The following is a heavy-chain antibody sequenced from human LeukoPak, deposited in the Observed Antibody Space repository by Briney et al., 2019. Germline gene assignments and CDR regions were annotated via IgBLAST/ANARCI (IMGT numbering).Heavy chain of an antibody. V-gene: IGHV5-51*01. CDR2: IYPGDSDT. D-gene: IGHD2-2*01. Sequence: GESLKISCRGSGYSFTTYWIGWVRQMPGKGLEWMGIIYPGDSDTRYSPSFQGQVTMSADKSINTAYLQWSSLKDSDTAMYYCARRHGCSSTSCPPDSWGQGTLVTVSS. J-gene: IGHJ4*02. CDR3: ARRHGCSSTSCPPDS. CDR1: GYSFTTYW.